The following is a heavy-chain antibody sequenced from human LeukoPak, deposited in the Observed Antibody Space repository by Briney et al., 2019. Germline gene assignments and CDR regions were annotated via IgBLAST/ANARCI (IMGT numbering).Heavy chain of an antibody. Sequence: PGGSLRLSCAASGFTFSSYAMSWVRQAPGKGLEWVSVIYSGGSTYYADSVKGRFTISRDNSKNTLYLQMNSLRAEDTAVYYCAKEDGSPIVVVIAENRAFDYWGQGTLVTVSS. J-gene: IGHJ4*02. D-gene: IGHD2-21*01. CDR2: IYSGGST. CDR1: GFTFSSYA. CDR3: AKEDGSPIVVVIAENRAFDY. V-gene: IGHV3-23*03.